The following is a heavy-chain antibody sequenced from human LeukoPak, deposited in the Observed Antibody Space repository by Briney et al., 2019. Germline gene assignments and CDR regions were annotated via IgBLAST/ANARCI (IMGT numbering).Heavy chain of an antibody. Sequence: TSETLSLTCAVYGGSFSGYYWSWIRQPPGKGLEWIGEINHSGSTNYNPSLKSRVTISVDTSKNQFSLKLSAVTAADTAVYYCARKKRWPEAYSDYWGQGTLVTVSS. D-gene: IGHD6-19*01. CDR2: INHSGST. CDR3: ARKKRWPEAYSDY. V-gene: IGHV4-34*01. J-gene: IGHJ4*02. CDR1: GGSFSGYY.